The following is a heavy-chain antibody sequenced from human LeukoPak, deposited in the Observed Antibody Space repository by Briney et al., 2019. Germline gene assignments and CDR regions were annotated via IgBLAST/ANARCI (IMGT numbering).Heavy chain of an antibody. V-gene: IGHV4-59*08. J-gene: IGHJ4*02. CDR3: AGHHPRNTVDF. Sequence: SETLSLTCTVSGDSISNFYWNWIRQSPGKGLEWIGNIHYSGSSVYNPSLKSRGTISIDTSKNQFSLKLSSVTAADTAVYYCAGHHPRNTVDFWGQGTLVTVSS. CDR1: GDSISNFY. D-gene: IGHD2/OR15-2a*01. CDR2: IHYSGSS.